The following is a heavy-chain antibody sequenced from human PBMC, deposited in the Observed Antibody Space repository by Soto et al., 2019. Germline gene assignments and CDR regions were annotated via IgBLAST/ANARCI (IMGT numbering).Heavy chain of an antibody. V-gene: IGHV4-34*01. CDR3: ARWRAVAGIYFDY. CDR2: INHSGST. J-gene: IGHJ4*02. D-gene: IGHD6-19*01. CDR1: GGSFSGYY. Sequence: QVQLQQWGAGLLKPSETLSLTCAVYGGSFSGYYWSWIRQPPGKGLEWIGEINHSGSTNYNPSLKSRVTLSVDTSKNQFSLKLSSVTAADTAVYYCARWRAVAGIYFDYWGQGTLVTVSS.